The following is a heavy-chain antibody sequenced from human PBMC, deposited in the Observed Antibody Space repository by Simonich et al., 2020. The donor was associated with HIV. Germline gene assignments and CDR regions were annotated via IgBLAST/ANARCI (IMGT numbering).Heavy chain of an antibody. V-gene: IGHV1-8*03. CDR1: GYTFTSYD. CDR2: MNPNSGNT. Sequence: QVQLVQSGAEVKKTGASVKVSCRASGYTFTSYDIHWVRQATGQGLEWMGWMNPNSGNTDYAQKFQGRVTSTRDTSINTAYMELSSLKSEDTAVYYCARALRWFDPWGQGTLVTVSS. CDR3: ARALRWFDP. D-gene: IGHD3-16*02. J-gene: IGHJ5*02.